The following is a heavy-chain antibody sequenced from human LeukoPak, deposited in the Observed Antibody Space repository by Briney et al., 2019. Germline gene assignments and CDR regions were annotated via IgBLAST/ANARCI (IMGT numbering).Heavy chain of an antibody. Sequence: SETLSLTCSVPGGSVSSGGYYWSWIRQPPGKGLEWIGYIYYNGNTNYNPSLKSRVTISVDTSKNQFSLKLSSVTAADIAVYYCAREPLRAESRWFDPWGQGILVTVSS. CDR2: IYYNGNT. J-gene: IGHJ5*02. CDR1: GGSVSSGGYY. V-gene: IGHV4-61*08. D-gene: IGHD1-26*01. CDR3: AREPLRAESRWFDP.